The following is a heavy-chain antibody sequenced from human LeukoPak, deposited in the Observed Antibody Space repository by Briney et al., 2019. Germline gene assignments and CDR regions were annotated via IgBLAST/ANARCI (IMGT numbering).Heavy chain of an antibody. Sequence: ASVKVSCKASGYTFTSYDINWVRQATGEGLEWMGWMNPNSGNTGYAQKFQGRVTMTRNTSISTAYMELSSLRSEDTAVYYCARGLLGRVVPAAISYYYYYYMDVWGKGTTVTVSS. CDR2: MNPNSGNT. CDR1: GYTFTSYD. V-gene: IGHV1-8*01. D-gene: IGHD2-2*01. CDR3: ARGLLGRVVPAAISYYYYYYMDV. J-gene: IGHJ6*03.